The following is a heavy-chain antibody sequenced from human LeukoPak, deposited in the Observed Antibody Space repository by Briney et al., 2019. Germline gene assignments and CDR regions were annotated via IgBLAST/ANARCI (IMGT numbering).Heavy chain of an antibody. V-gene: IGHV3-33*06. CDR3: AKDKTQGRRAVLLAVAGSVAGD. D-gene: IGHD6-19*01. J-gene: IGHJ4*02. CDR1: GFTSSSYS. CDR2: IWYDGSNK. Sequence: GGSLRLSCAASGFTSSSYSMNWVRQAPGKGLEWVAVIWYDGSNKYYADSVKGRFTISSDNSKNTLYLQMNSLRAEDTAVYYCAKDKTQGRRAVLLAVAGSVAGDWGQGTLVTVSS.